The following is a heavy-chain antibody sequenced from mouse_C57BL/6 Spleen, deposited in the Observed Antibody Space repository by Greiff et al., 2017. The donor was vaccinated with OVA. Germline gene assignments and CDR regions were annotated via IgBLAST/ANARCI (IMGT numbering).Heavy chain of an antibody. CDR3: ARWGSSLDY. Sequence: EVQLQQSGPELVKPGASVKISCKASGYTFTDYYMNWVKQSHGKSLEWIGDINPNNGGTSYNQKFKGKATLTVDKSSSTAYMELRSLTSEDSAVYYCARWGSSLDYWGQGTTLTVSS. CDR1: GYTFTDYY. V-gene: IGHV1-26*01. CDR2: INPNNGGT. J-gene: IGHJ2*01. D-gene: IGHD1-1*01.